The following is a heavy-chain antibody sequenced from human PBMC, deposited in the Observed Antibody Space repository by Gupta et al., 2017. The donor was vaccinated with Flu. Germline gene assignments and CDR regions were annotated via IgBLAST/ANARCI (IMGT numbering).Heavy chain of an antibody. D-gene: IGHD2-15*01. J-gene: IGHJ4*02. Sequence: QVQLQQWVAGLLKPSVTLSLTCALYGGSFSGYYWSWLRQLSGKGREWIGEIHPSGSTNYNPSLKSRVTISVDRAKNQFSRKLSSVPAADTAVYYCARLELLQYTSPGRHLNFDYWGQGTLVTVSS. CDR2: IHPSGST. CDR3: ARLELLQYTSPGRHLNFDY. CDR1: GGSFSGYY. V-gene: IGHV4-34*01.